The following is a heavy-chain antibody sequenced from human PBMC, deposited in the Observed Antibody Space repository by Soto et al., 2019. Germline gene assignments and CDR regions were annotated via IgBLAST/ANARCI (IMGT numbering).Heavy chain of an antibody. V-gene: IGHV3-30*18. CDR1: GFTFRTYG. D-gene: IGHD6-6*01. Sequence: QVQLVESGGGVVQPGRSLRLSCAASGFTFRTYGMHWVRQAPGKGLEWLAVISNNGINKYYADSVKGRFTIYRDNSRDTLFLQMNRLRGEDTAIYYCAKVIRADSTSSNFYYYSGLDVWGQGTTVTVSS. CDR3: AKVIRADSTSSNFYYYSGLDV. CDR2: ISNNGINK. J-gene: IGHJ6*02.